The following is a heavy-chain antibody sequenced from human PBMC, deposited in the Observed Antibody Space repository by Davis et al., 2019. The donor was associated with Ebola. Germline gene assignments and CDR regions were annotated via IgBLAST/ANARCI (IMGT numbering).Heavy chain of an antibody. CDR3: ASLRRTITGMNDGFNV. D-gene: IGHD1-20*01. V-gene: IGHV5-51*01. J-gene: IGHJ3*01. CDR1: DSSGSNYM. CDR2: ICTGYGET. Sequence: SLNTCCTSSDSSGSNYMNGLVRQLAGKGLGGTESICTGYGETRYSPCFRGQVTISADKSTRTAYLQWGSLKASDTAIYYCASLRRTITGMNDGFNVWRQGTMVTVSS.